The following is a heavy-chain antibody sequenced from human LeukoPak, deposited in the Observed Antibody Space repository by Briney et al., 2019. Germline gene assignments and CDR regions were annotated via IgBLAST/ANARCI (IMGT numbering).Heavy chain of an antibody. D-gene: IGHD3-16*01. CDR3: AGGGRGVKNLFVY. V-gene: IGHV4-59*12. CDR1: GGSISSYY. CDR2: IYYSGST. Sequence: PSETLSLTCTVSGGSISSYYWSWIRQPPGKGLEWIGYIYYSGSTNYNPSLKSRVTISVDTSKNQFSLKLSSVTAADAAVYYCAGGGRGVKNLFVYWGQGTLVTVSS. J-gene: IGHJ4*02.